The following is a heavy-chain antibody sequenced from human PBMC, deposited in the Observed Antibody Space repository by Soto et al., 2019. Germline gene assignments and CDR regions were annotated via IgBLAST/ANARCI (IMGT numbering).Heavy chain of an antibody. D-gene: IGHD2-15*01. CDR2: INPSSSHI. CDR3: VRGYCGGGGCYLRRDAFDV. Sequence: EVQLVESGGGLVMPGGSLRLSCAASGFTFASYQMSWVRQAPGKGLDWVSSINPSSSHIYYSDSVRGRFTISRDDSKNSLHLDMNSLRTEDVAIYYCVRGYCGGGGCYLRRDAFDVWGQGTAVTVSS. V-gene: IGHV3-21*02. CDR1: GFTFASYQ. J-gene: IGHJ3*01.